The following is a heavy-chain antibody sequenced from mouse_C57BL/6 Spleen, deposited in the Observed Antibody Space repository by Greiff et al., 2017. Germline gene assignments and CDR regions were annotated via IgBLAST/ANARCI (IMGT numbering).Heavy chain of an antibody. CDR2: ISDGGSYT. J-gene: IGHJ2*01. Sequence: EVKLMESGGGLVKPGGSLNLSCAASGFTFSSYAMSWVRQTPEKRLEWVATISDGGSYTYYPDNVKGRFTISRDNAKNNLYLQMSHLKSEDTAMYYCARDGGSSGYDYWGQGTTLTVSS. D-gene: IGHD3-2*02. V-gene: IGHV5-4*01. CDR1: GFTFSSYA. CDR3: ARDGGSSGYDY.